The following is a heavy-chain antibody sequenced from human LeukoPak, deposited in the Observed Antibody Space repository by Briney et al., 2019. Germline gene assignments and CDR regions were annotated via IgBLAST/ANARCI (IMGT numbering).Heavy chain of an antibody. J-gene: IGHJ5*02. Sequence: SSETLSLTCAVYGGSFSGYYWSWIRQPPGKGLEWIGEINHSGSTNYNPSLKSRVTMSVDTSKNQFSLKLSSVTAADTAVYYCARDYYGSGSYYSSPTTGWFDPWGQGTLVTVSS. D-gene: IGHD3-10*01. V-gene: IGHV4-34*01. CDR3: ARDYYGSGSYYSSPTTGWFDP. CDR1: GGSFSGYY. CDR2: INHSGST.